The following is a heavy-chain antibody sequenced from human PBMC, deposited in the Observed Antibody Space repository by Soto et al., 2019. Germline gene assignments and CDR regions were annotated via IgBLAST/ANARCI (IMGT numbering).Heavy chain of an antibody. J-gene: IGHJ3*02. CDR1: GFTFSTYY. D-gene: IGHD1-26*01. V-gene: IGHV3-74*01. Sequence: EVQLVESGGGFVQPGGSLRLSCAASGFTFSTYYMHWVRQAPGKVLLGVSRLSSDGGTTSYADSVKGRFTIYRDNAKNTLYLQMNSLRAEETSVYFCSRDLAKDAIWGQGTMVTVSS. CDR3: SRDLAKDAI. CDR2: LSSDGGTT.